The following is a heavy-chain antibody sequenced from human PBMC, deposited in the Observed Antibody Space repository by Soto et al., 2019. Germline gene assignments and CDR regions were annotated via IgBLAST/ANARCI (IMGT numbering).Heavy chain of an antibody. CDR3: ARPGPPLYGDYDY. D-gene: IGHD4-17*01. V-gene: IGHV3-7*01. CDR2: IKQDGSEK. Sequence: GGSLRLSCAASGFTFSSYWMSWVRQAPGKGLEWVANIKQDGSEKYYVDSVKGRFTISRDNAKNSLYLQMNSLRAKDTAVYYCARPGPPLYGDYDYWGQGTLVTVSS. J-gene: IGHJ4*02. CDR1: GFTFSSYW.